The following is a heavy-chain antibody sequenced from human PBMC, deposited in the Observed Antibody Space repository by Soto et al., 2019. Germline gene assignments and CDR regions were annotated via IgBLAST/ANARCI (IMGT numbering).Heavy chain of an antibody. J-gene: IGHJ6*02. CDR3: ARGHQVTTDYFSYDALDG. V-gene: IGHV4-4*02. D-gene: IGHD2-21*02. CDR1: GGSVSSSYY. Sequence: SETLSLTCAVSGGSVSSSYYWSWVRQPPGKGLEWIGEIFHSGRTNYNPSLKSRVTMSVDKSNNLFSLKVTSMTAADTAIYYCARGHQVTTDYFSYDALDGWGQETTVTVSS. CDR2: IFHSGRT.